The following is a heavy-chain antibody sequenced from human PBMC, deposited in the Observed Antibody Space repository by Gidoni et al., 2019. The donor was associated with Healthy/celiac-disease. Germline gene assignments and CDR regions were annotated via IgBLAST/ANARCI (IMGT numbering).Heavy chain of an antibody. Sequence: EVQLLESGGGLVQPGGSLRLSCAASGFTFSSYAMRWVRQAPGKGLEWVSAISGRCGSTYYEDSVKGRFTISRDNSKNTLYLQMNSLRAEDTAVYYCAKMHYYDSSGYYSPGYFDYWGQGTLVTVSS. V-gene: IGHV3-23*01. CDR2: ISGRCGST. CDR3: AKMHYYDSSGYYSPGYFDY. CDR1: GFTFSSYA. J-gene: IGHJ4*02. D-gene: IGHD3-22*01.